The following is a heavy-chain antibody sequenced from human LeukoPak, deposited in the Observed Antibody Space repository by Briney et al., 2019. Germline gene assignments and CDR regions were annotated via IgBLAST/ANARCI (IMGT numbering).Heavy chain of an antibody. J-gene: IGHJ4*02. CDR2: IYSGGST. Sequence: PGGSLRLSCAASGFTVSSNYMSWVRQAPGKGLEWVSVIYSGGSTYYADSVKGRFTISRDNSKNTLYLQMNSLRAEDTAVYYCAKDPVAAAGYTSYFDFWGQGSLVTVSS. V-gene: IGHV3-66*01. CDR3: AKDPVAAAGYTSYFDF. D-gene: IGHD5-18*01. CDR1: GFTVSSNY.